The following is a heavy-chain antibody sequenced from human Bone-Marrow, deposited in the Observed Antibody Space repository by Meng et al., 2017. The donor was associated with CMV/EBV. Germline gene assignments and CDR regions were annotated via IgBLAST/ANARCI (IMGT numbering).Heavy chain of an antibody. V-gene: IGHV1-69*05. J-gene: IGHJ4*02. CDR3: ARSGVGSYRFFVY. D-gene: IGHD3-16*02. CDR2: VIPLFSTS. Sequence: KTYGGTFGTCGINWVRQAPGQGLEWMGGVIPLFSTSNYAQKFQDRLTITTDESTATAYMELRGLRSEDTAIYLCARSGVGSYRFFVYWGQGTLVTVSS. CDR1: GGTFGTCG.